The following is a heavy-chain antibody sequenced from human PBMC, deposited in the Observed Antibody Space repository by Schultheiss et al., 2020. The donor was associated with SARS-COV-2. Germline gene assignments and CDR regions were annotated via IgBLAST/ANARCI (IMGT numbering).Heavy chain of an antibody. CDR2: ISGSGGST. Sequence: GGSLRLSCAASGFTFDDYGMSWVRQAPGKGLEWVSAISGSGGSTYYADSVKGRFTISRDNSKNTLYLQMNSLRAEDTAVYYCASLAPEGDYEGEDYYYYYGMDVWGQGTTVTVSS. CDR1: GFTFDDYG. CDR3: ASLAPEGDYEGEDYYYYYGMDV. D-gene: IGHD3-22*01. J-gene: IGHJ6*02. V-gene: IGHV3-23*01.